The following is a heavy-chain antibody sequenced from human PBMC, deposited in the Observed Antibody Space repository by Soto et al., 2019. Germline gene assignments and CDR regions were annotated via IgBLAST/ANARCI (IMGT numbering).Heavy chain of an antibody. CDR2: INHSGST. CDR1: GGSFSGYY. D-gene: IGHD4-4*01. CDR3: ASGDGSNFDY. J-gene: IGHJ4*02. Sequence: QVQLQQWGAGLLKPSETLSLTCAVYGGSFSGYYWSWIRQPPGKGLEWIGEINHSGSTNYNPSFKSRVTISVDTSKTQSSLMLSSVTAADTAVYYCASGDGSNFDYWGQGTLVTVSS. V-gene: IGHV4-34*01.